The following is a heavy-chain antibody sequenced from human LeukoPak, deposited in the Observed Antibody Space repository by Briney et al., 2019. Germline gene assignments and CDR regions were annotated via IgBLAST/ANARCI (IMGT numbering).Heavy chain of an antibody. CDR1: GFTFSNYA. CDR3: ARGHSSGWYYFDY. D-gene: IGHD6-19*01. CDR2: ISGGGGTP. V-gene: IGHV3-23*01. Sequence: GGSLRLSCAASGFTFSNYAMTWVRQAPGRGLEWVSTISGGGGTPHYADSVKGRFIVSRDNSKNTLSLQMNSLRAEDTAVYYCARGHSSGWYYFDYWGQGTLVTVSS. J-gene: IGHJ4*02.